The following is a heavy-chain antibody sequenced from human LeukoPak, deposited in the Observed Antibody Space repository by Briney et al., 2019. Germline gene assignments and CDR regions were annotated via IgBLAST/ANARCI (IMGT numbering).Heavy chain of an antibody. CDR3: ARVFHGDVDAFDI. J-gene: IGHJ3*02. D-gene: IGHD4-17*01. Sequence: SVKVSCKASGGTFSSYAISWVRQAPGQGLEWMGGIIPIFGTANYAQKFQGRVTITADESTSTAYMELSSLRSEDTAVYYCARVFHGDVDAFDIWGQGTMVTVSS. CDR1: GGTFSSYA. V-gene: IGHV1-69*01. CDR2: IIPIFGTA.